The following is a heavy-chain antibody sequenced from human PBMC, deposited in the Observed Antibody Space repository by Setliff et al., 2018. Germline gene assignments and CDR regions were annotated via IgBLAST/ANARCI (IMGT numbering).Heavy chain of an antibody. V-gene: IGHV3-7*01. J-gene: IGHJ4*02. D-gene: IGHD3-16*01. Sequence: PGGSLRLSCAASGFAFNTYWMHWVRQVPGKGLEWVANIKQDGSEKYYVDSVKGRFTISRDNAKNSLYLQMNSLRAEDTAVYYCARDGGEYWGQGTLVTVSS. CDR3: ARDGGEY. CDR2: IKQDGSEK. CDR1: GFAFNTYW.